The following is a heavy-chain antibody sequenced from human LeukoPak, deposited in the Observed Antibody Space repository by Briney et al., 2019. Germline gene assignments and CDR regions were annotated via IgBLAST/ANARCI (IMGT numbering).Heavy chain of an antibody. CDR1: GFTFSDFA. D-gene: IGHD6-13*01. J-gene: IGHJ4*02. CDR3: AKDAVAAGGRPWFFDS. V-gene: IGHV3-23*01. CDR2: ISGSGVTT. Sequence: PGGSLRLSCAPSGFTFSDFAMTWVRQTPGKGLEWVSSISGSGVTTYYADSVKSRFTISRDNSRSILYLLMNDLRVEDTALYYCAKDAVAAGGRPWFFDSWGQGDLVTVSS.